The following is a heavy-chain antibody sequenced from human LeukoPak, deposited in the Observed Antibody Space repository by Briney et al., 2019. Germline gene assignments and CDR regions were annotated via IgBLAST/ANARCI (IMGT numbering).Heavy chain of an antibody. D-gene: IGHD6-13*01. CDR1: GFTFSSDV. CDR3: AKSGSSSSLYFDY. Sequence: GRSLRLSCAASGFTFSSDVMHWVRQAPGKGREGGAVISYDGSNKYYADSVKGRFTISRDNSKNTLYLQMNSLRAEDTAVYYCAKSGSSSSLYFDYWGQGTLVTVSS. CDR2: ISYDGSNK. J-gene: IGHJ4*02. V-gene: IGHV3-30*18.